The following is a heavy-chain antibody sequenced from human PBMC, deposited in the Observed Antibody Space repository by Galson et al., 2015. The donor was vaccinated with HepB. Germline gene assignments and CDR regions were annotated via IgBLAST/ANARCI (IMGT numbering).Heavy chain of an antibody. J-gene: IGHJ4*02. CDR2: ISGSGGGT. CDR1: EFTFSSFA. CDR3: AKDSYGDPGYFDY. D-gene: IGHD4-17*01. Sequence: SLRLSCAASEFTFSSFAMSWVRQAPGKGLEWVSAISGSGGGTYYADSVKGRFTISRDNSKNTLYLQMNSLRAEDTAVYYCAKDSYGDPGYFDYWGQGTLVTVSS. V-gene: IGHV3-23*01.